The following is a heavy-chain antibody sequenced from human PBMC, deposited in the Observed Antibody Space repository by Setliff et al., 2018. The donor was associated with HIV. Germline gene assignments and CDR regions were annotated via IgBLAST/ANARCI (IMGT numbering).Heavy chain of an antibody. J-gene: IGHJ4*02. D-gene: IGHD1-26*01. CDR1: GFILSEDW. V-gene: IGHV3-15*01. CDR2: IKSKRDGGTI. CDR3: TTDLGSGRFSWNNN. Sequence: PGGSLRLSCAVSGFILSEDWMSWVRQAPGKGLEWLGRIKSKRDGGTIDYTAPVKGRFTISRDDSKNTLSLQMYSLKTEDTAIYYCTTDLGSGRFSWNNNWGQGTLVTVSS.